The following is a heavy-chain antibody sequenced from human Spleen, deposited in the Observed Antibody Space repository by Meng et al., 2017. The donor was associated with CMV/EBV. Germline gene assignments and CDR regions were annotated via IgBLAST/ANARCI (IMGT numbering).Heavy chain of an antibody. D-gene: IGHD6-13*01. CDR3: ARDNILAAAERTNFYYYGLDV. J-gene: IGHJ6*02. CDR1: GFSVSNNY. V-gene: IGHV3-66*01. Sequence: GESLKISCVASGFSVSNNYMTWVRQAPGKGLEWVSVIYRGGNTYYADSVKGRFTISRDNSKNTLFLQMNSLKPEDTAVYYCARDNILAAAERTNFYYYGLDVWGQGTTVTVSS. CDR2: IYRGGNT.